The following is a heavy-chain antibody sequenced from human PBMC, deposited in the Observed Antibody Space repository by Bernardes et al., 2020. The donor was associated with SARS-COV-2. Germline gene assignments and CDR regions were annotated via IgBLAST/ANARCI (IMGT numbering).Heavy chain of an antibody. J-gene: IGHJ6*02. CDR3: ATADIVVVPAAPGWYYYYGMDV. D-gene: IGHD2-2*01. Sequence: SVKVSCKASGGTFSSYAISWVRQAPGQGLEWMGGIIPIFGTANYAQKFQGRVTITADESTRTAYMELSSLRSEDTAVYYCATADIVVVPAAPGWYYYYGMDVWGQGTTVTVSS. V-gene: IGHV1-69*13. CDR1: GGTFSSYA. CDR2: IIPIFGTA.